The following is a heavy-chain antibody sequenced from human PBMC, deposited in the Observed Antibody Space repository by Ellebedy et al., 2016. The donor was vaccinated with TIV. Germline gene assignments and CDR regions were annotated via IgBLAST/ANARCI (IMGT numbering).Heavy chain of an antibody. D-gene: IGHD3-3*01. CDR3: ARDGEGNLWSAQYFDY. V-gene: IGHV4-4*07. J-gene: IGHJ4*02. CDR2: VYIGGTT. CDR1: GGSISDYY. Sequence: MPSETLSLTCTVSGGSISDYYYSWIRQSAGKGLEWPGRVYIGGTTNYNPSFKSRVTMSLDTSKKEVYLRLSSVTAADTAVYYCARDGEGNLWSAQYFDYWGQGALVTVSS.